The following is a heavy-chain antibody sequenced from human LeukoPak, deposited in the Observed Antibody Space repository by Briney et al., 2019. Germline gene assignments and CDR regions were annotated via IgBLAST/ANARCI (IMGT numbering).Heavy chain of an antibody. CDR3: ARLWGSVSVYFDY. CDR2: IWYDGSDK. Sequence: QAGGSLRLSCAVSGYTFSSHGMHWVRQAPGKGLEWVAAIWYDGSDKYYADSVKGRFTISRDNSKNMVYLQMDSLRAEDTALYYCARLWGSVSVYFDYWGQGTLVTVSS. CDR1: GYTFSSHG. D-gene: IGHD2-21*01. V-gene: IGHV3-33*01. J-gene: IGHJ4*02.